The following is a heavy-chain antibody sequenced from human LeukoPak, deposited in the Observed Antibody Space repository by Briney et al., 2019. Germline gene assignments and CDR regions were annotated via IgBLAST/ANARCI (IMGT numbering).Heavy chain of an antibody. D-gene: IGHD4-11*01. V-gene: IGHV1-18*01. CDR3: ARTMTTMTTHGELDF. CDR1: GYTFSSYV. J-gene: IGHJ4*02. CDR2: ISAYTGNS. Sequence: ASVKVSCKASGYTFSSYVLTWVRQAPGQGLVWMGRISAYTGNSNYAQKFQDRVTMATDTSTSTAHMELRNLTSDDTAVYYCARTMTTMTTHGELDFWGQGTLVTVSS.